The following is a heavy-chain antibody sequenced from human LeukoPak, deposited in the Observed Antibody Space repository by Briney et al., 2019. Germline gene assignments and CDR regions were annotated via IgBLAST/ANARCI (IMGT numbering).Heavy chain of an antibody. J-gene: IGHJ4*02. CDR1: GXSISIINYY. Sequence: SETPSLTCTVSGXSISIINYYWGWIRQPPGKGLEWIGSVSYSGSTHYDPSLNSRVTISVDTSKHQFFLRLTSVTAADTAVYYCATTIGDGYNWHYWGQGTLVTVSS. CDR2: VSYSGST. D-gene: IGHD5-24*01. V-gene: IGHV4-39*05. CDR3: ATTIGDGYNWHY.